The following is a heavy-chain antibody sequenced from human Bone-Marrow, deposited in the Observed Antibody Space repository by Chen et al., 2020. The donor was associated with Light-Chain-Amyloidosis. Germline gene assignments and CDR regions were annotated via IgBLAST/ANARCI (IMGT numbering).Heavy chain of an antibody. Sequence: EVQLVESGGGLVQPGGSLRPSCAASGFTFSDNWMSWVRQAPGKGLEWVANIKQDTSEKYYVDSVKGRFTISRDNAKDSLYLQMSSLRAEDTAMYYCARHIVWGAPDYWGQGTLVTVSS. J-gene: IGHJ4*02. CDR1: GFTFSDNW. CDR2: IKQDTSEK. V-gene: IGHV3-7*03. D-gene: IGHD3-16*01. CDR3: ARHIVWGAPDY.